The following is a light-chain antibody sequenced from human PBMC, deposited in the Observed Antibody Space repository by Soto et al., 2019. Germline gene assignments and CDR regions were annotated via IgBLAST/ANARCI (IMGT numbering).Light chain of an antibody. CDR1: QSFSIN. V-gene: IGKV3-15*01. CDR3: QQYKNWPPWT. CDR2: GAS. Sequence: IMMTQSAATLSVSPGERDTLSCRASQSFSINLAWYQQKPGQDPRLLIYGASTRATGSPARISGSGSGTECTLIISSLQSEDFAVYYCQQYKNWPPWTFGQGNKVEIK. J-gene: IGKJ1*01.